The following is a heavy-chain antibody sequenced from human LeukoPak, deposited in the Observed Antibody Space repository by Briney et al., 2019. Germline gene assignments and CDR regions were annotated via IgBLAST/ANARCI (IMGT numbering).Heavy chain of an antibody. Sequence: GGSLRLSCAASGLTFSNYAMSWVRQAPGKGLEWVSAISASGGSTFYADSVKGRFTISRDNSKNTLFLQMNSLRAEDTAVYYCAKDREYSYDSSGYYCWNYWGQGTLVTVSS. D-gene: IGHD3-22*01. CDR3: AKDREYSYDSSGYYCWNY. CDR1: GLTFSNYA. CDR2: ISASGGST. J-gene: IGHJ4*02. V-gene: IGHV3-23*01.